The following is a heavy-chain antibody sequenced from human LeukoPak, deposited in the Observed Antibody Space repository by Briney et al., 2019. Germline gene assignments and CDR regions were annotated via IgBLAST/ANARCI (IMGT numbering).Heavy chain of an antibody. CDR2: ISSTGGST. CDR3: ARRGGDSGGYYAAYFDY. D-gene: IGHD1-26*01. V-gene: IGHV3-23*01. CDR1: GFTFSSHA. Sequence: GGSLRLSCAASGFTFSSHAMNWVRQAPGKGLEWVAIISSTGGSTYYTDSVKGRFTISRDNSKNTLYLQMNSLRAEDTAVYYCARRGGDSGGYYAAYFDYWGQGTLVAVSS. J-gene: IGHJ4*02.